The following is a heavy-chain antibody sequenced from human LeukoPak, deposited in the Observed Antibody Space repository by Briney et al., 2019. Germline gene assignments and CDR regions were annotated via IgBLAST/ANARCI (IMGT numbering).Heavy chain of an antibody. CDR2: INTDGSST. J-gene: IGHJ3*02. D-gene: IGHD6-19*01. CDR1: GFTFSSYW. V-gene: IGHV3-74*01. CDR3: ARDLEVAGDAFDI. Sequence: GGSLRLSCAASGFTFSSYWMHWVRQAPGKGLVWVSRINTDGSSTSYADSVKGRFTISRDNAKNSLYLQMNSLRAEDTAVYYCARDLEVAGDAFDIWGQGTMVTVSS.